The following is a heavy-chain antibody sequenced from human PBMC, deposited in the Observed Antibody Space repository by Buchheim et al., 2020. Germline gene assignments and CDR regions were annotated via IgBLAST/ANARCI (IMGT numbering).Heavy chain of an antibody. J-gene: IGHJ4*02. V-gene: IGHV4-39*01. Sequence: QLQLQESGPGLVKPSEILSLTCTVSGDSISRSSSYWGWICQPPGKGLEWIGNIYYSGTTYSNPSLKSRVTISVATSKNQFSLKLNSVTAADTAVYYCVRGIYSSGHWNHFDYWGQGAL. CDR3: VRGIYSSGHWNHFDY. CDR2: IYYSGTT. CDR1: GDSISRSSSY. D-gene: IGHD3-22*01.